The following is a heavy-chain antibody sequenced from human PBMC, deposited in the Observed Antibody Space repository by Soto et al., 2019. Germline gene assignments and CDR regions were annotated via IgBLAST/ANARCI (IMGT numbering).Heavy chain of an antibody. D-gene: IGHD3-22*01. CDR2: IYHSGSI. V-gene: IGHV4-4*02. CDR3: ARSVPYDGGIDY. CDR1: GGSISSSNW. J-gene: IGHJ4*02. Sequence: QVQLQESGPGLVKPSGTLSLTCAVSGGSISSSNWWSWVRQPPGKGREWIGEIYHSGSINYNPSLKSRVTLSLDKSKNQFSPKLSSVTAADTAVYYCARSVPYDGGIDYWGQGTLVTVSS.